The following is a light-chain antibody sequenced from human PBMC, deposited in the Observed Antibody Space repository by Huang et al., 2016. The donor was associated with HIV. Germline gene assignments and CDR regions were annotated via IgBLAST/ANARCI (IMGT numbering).Light chain of an antibody. V-gene: IGKV3-11*01. CDR1: QSVSNS. CDR2: DAS. J-gene: IGKJ5*01. CDR3: QQSSNWPSIT. Sequence: EIVLTQSPATLSLSPGERATLSCRASQSVSNSLAWYQQEPGQAPRLLIYDASNRATGIPARFSGSGSRTDFTLTINNLEPEDFAVYYCQQSSNWPSITFGQGTRLEIK.